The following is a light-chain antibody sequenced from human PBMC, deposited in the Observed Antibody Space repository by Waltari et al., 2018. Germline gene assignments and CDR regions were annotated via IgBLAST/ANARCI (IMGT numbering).Light chain of an antibody. J-gene: IGLJ2*01. CDR2: DVT. CDR3: CSYAGNRIWI. CDR1: SRDVGGYDL. V-gene: IGLV2-23*02. Sequence: QSALAQPASGSGSPGRSITISCSGSSRDVGGYDLVSWYQQKPGSAPKLIISDVTERPSGVSDRFSGSKSGNTASLTISGLLPEDEADYYCCSYAGNRIWIFGGGTKVTVL.